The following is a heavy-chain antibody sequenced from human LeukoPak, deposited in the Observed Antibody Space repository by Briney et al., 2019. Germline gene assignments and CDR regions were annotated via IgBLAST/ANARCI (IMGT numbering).Heavy chain of an antibody. CDR3: ARSLLGGYFDWPPPWGRSASFDY. J-gene: IGHJ4*02. CDR2: INHSGST. D-gene: IGHD3-9*01. V-gene: IGHV4-34*01. CDR1: GGSFSGYY. Sequence: SETLSLTCAVYGGSFSGYYWSWIRQPPGKGLEWIGEINHSGSTNYNPSLKSRVTISVDTSKNQFSLKLSSVTAADTAVYYCARSLLGGYFDWPPPWGRSASFDYWGQGTLVTVSS.